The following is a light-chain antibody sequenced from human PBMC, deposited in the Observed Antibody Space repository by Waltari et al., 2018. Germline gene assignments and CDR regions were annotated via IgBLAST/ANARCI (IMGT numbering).Light chain of an antibody. CDR1: QSVTGSY. Sequence: EVVLTQSPGTLSLSPGERATLSCRASQSVTGSYLAWYQQKPGQAPRLLIYGAASRATGIPDRFSGSESGTDFTLTISRLEPEDVAVYFCQQYGSTPLTFGGGTKVEIK. CDR3: QQYGSTPLT. J-gene: IGKJ4*01. V-gene: IGKV3-20*01. CDR2: GAA.